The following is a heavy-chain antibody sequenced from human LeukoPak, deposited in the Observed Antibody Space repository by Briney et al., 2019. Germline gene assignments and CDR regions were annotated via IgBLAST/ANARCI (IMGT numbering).Heavy chain of an antibody. CDR2: INPNSGGT. J-gene: IGHJ4*02. CDR3: ASRCSGGSCYSTAVDY. D-gene: IGHD2-15*01. Sequence: ASVKVSCKASGYTFTGYYMHWVRQAPGQGLEWMGWINPNSGGTNYAQKFQGRVTMTRDTSISTAYMELSRLRSDDTAVYYCASRCSGGSCYSTAVDYWGQGTLVTVSS. CDR1: GYTFTGYY. V-gene: IGHV1-2*02.